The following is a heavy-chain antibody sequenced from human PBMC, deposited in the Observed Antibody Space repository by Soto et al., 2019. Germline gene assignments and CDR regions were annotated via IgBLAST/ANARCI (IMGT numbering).Heavy chain of an antibody. CDR2: IRFGGSK. J-gene: IGHJ4*02. D-gene: IGHD2-15*01. CDR3: GKPRGAGGHFDY. V-gene: IGHV3-23*01. Sequence: GGSLRLSCAASGFTFSSYAMGWVRQGPGKGLEWVAVIRFGGSKHYDESVRGRLTISRDNSKNTLSLQMNSMKAEDTAVYFCGKPRGAGGHFDYGGQEALFT. CDR1: GFTFSSYA.